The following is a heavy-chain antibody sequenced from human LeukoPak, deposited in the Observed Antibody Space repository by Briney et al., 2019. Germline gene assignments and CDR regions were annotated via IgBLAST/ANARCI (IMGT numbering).Heavy chain of an antibody. D-gene: IGHD3-22*01. J-gene: IGHJ4*02. CDR2: ISASTSSI. V-gene: IGHV3-48*04. CDR3: AASSGSGNYAYYFDY. Sequence: GGSLRLSCAASGFSFSSRNMNWVRQAPGKGLEGVSYISASTSSIYYADSVKGRFTISRDIGKNSLYLQMNSLRAEDTAVYYCAASSGSGNYAYYFDYWGQGTLVTVSS. CDR1: GFSFSSRN.